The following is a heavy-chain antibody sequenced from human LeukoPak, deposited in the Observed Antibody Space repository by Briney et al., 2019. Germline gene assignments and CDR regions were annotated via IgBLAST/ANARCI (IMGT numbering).Heavy chain of an antibody. CDR3: ARGLVLRFLEWLGPDY. V-gene: IGHV4-31*03. J-gene: IGHJ4*02. D-gene: IGHD3-3*01. CDR2: IYYSGST. CDR1: GGSISSSHSY. Sequence: PSETLSLTCTVSGGSISSSHSYWSWIRQHPGKGLEWIGYIYYSGSTYYNPSLKSRLTISVDTSKNQFSLKLSSVTAADTAVYYCARGLVLRFLEWLGPDYWGQGTLVTVSS.